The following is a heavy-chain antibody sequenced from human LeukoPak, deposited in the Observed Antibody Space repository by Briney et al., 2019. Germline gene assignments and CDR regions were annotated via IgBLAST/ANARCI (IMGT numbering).Heavy chain of an antibody. CDR1: GYTFTSYG. CDR2: ISAYNGNT. J-gene: IGHJ6*04. CDR3: ARDWEGSGSYTQDHYYYYGMDV. Sequence: GASVKVSCKASGYTFTSYGISCVRQAPGQGLEWMGWISAYNGNTNYAQKLQGRVTMTTDTSTSTAYMELRSLRSDDTAVYYCARDWEGSGSYTQDHYYYYGMDVWGKGTTVTVSS. D-gene: IGHD3-10*01. V-gene: IGHV1-18*04.